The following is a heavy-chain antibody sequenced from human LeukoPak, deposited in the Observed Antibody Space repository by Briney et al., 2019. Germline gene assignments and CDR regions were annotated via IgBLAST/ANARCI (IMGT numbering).Heavy chain of an antibody. CDR3: ARVQSCYEFLGPVRSFDI. Sequence: ASLKVSCNASGHTFTSYYLHWVLQAPGQGVEWMGWINTNSGGTKYAQKFQGRVTITRNTSISTAYMELSSLGSEDTAVYYCARVQSCYEFLGPVRSFDIWGEGTMVTVSS. D-gene: IGHD5-12*01. J-gene: IGHJ3*02. CDR2: INTNSGGT. CDR1: GHTFTSYY. V-gene: IGHV1-2*02.